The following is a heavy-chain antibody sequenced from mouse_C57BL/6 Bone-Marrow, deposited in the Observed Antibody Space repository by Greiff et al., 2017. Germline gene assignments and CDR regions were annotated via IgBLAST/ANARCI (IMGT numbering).Heavy chain of an antibody. CDR2: IYPGSGNT. CDR1: GYSFTSYY. D-gene: IGHD2-5*01. Sequence: QVQLQQSGPELVKPGASVKISCKASGYSFTSYYIHWVKQRPGQGLEWIGWIYPGSGNTKYNEKFKGKATLTADTSSSTAYMQLSSLTSEDSAVYYCARSTYYSNYGYFDVWGTGTTVTVSS. V-gene: IGHV1-66*01. CDR3: ARSTYYSNYGYFDV. J-gene: IGHJ1*03.